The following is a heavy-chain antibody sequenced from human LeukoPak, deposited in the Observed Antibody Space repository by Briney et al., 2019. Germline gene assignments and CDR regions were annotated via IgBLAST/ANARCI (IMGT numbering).Heavy chain of an antibody. CDR2: ISAYNGNT. CDR3: ARGGILTGYYTHLFDY. Sequence: ASVKVSCKASGYTFTSYGIGWVRQAPGQGLEWMGWISAYNGNTNYAQKLQGRVTMTTDTSTSTAYMELRSLRSDDTAVYYRARGGILTGYYTHLFDYWGQGTLVTVSS. J-gene: IGHJ4*02. V-gene: IGHV1-18*01. CDR1: GYTFTSYG. D-gene: IGHD3-9*01.